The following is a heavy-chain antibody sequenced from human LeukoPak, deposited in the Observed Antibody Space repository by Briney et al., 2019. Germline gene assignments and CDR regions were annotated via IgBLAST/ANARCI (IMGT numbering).Heavy chain of an antibody. CDR1: GGSISSSTYY. D-gene: IGHD3-22*01. Sequence: SETLSLTCTVSGGSISSSTYYWGWIRQPPGKGLEWIGSITYSGSTYYNPSLRSRVTISVDASKNQFSLKLISVTAADTAVYYCARDLDYYDSTWFDPWGQGTLVTVSS. CDR2: ITYSGST. J-gene: IGHJ5*02. CDR3: ARDLDYYDSTWFDP. V-gene: IGHV4-39*07.